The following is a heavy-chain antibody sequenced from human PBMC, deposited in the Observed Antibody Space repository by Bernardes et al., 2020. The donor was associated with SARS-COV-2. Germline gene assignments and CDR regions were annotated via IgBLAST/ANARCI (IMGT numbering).Heavy chain of an antibody. Sequence: GGSLRLSCAASGFTFTTYWMNWVRQAPGKGLEWVANSDQDGSQKEYVDSVKGRFTISRDNAKNSVFLQMNSLSAEDTAVYYCARGGRYFDLWGRGTLVTVSS. CDR1: GFTFTTYW. V-gene: IGHV3-7*03. CDR2: SDQDGSQK. CDR3: ARGGRYFDL. J-gene: IGHJ2*01.